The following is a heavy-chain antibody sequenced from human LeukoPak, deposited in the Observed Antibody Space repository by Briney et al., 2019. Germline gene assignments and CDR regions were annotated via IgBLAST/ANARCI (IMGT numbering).Heavy chain of an antibody. Sequence: SETLSLTCTVSGGSISGGTYYWSWIRQPAGKGLEWIGRIYTSGSTNYNPSLKSRVTMSLDTSKNHVSLNLSSVTAADTAVYYCARLPYSSGYFDAFDIWGQGTMVSVSS. V-gene: IGHV4-61*02. CDR2: IYTSGST. J-gene: IGHJ3*02. CDR1: GGSISGGTYY. D-gene: IGHD3-22*01. CDR3: ARLPYSSGYFDAFDI.